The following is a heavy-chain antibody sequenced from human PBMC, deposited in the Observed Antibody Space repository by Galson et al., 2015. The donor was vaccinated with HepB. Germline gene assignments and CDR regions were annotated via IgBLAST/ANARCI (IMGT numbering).Heavy chain of an antibody. CDR3: AKNIEEAITPDAANRAFDY. CDR2: ISYTGHTT. Sequence: SLRLSCAVSGFNFNTYAMNWVRQAPGKGLEWVSIISYTGHTTYYADSVKGRFTISRDNSQNTLYLQMNGLRVEDTAMYYCAKNIEEAITPDAANRAFDYWGQGSLVTVSS. D-gene: IGHD2-21*01. J-gene: IGHJ4*02. CDR1: GFNFNTYA. V-gene: IGHV3-23*01.